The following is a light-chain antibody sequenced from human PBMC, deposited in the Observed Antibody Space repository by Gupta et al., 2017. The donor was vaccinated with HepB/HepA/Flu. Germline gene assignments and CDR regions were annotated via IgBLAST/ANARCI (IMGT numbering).Light chain of an antibody. Sequence: QLVLTQSPSASSSLGPSVTLTCTRDSGHSRYAIAWHQQEPGKGPRYLMKINRDGSHNKGDGIPDRFSGTISEAERYLTISRLQSEDEADYYCQTGGPGIRVFGGGTKLTVL. CDR2: INRDGSH. CDR1: SGHSRYA. V-gene: IGLV4-69*01. J-gene: IGLJ2*01. CDR3: QTGGPGIRV.